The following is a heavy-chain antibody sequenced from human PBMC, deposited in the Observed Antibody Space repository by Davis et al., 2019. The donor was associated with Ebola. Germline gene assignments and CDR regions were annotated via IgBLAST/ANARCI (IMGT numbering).Heavy chain of an antibody. CDR1: RFTLSTYW. D-gene: IGHD4-11*01. V-gene: IGHV3-7*03. J-gene: IGHJ2*01. Sequence: GESLKISCAASRFTLSTYWMHWVRQAPGKGLEWVANMKPDGSDKNYVDSVKGRFTISRDNAENSLYLQMNSLRVEDTAVYYCARGDSRRSNWYFDLWGRGTLVTVSS. CDR2: MKPDGSDK. CDR3: ARGDSRRSNWYFDL.